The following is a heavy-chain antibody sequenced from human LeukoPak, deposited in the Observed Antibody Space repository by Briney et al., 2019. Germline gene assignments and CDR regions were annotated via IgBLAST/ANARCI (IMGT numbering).Heavy chain of an antibody. D-gene: IGHD3-22*01. CDR3: ARGKMSSGYYSLDY. J-gene: IGHJ4*02. CDR1: GFTFSDHN. CDR2: TRTKAKGYST. Sequence: GGSLRLSCAASGFTFSDHNMDWVREAPGKGLECVGRTRTKAKGYSTEYAASVKGRFTTSRDDSKNSLYLQMDGLKTEDTAVYYCARGKMSSGYYSLDYWGQGTLVTVSS. V-gene: IGHV3-72*01.